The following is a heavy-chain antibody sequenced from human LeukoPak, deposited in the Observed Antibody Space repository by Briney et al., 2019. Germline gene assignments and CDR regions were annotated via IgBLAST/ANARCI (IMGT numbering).Heavy chain of an antibody. Sequence: LRASVKVSCKASGYTFTSYAMHWVRQAPGQRLEWMGWINAGNGNTKYSQKFQGRVTITRDTSASTAYMELSSLRSEDTAVYYCAREWGITMIVANRYLDYWGQGTLVTVSS. CDR2: INAGNGNT. CDR1: GYTFTSYA. D-gene: IGHD3-22*01. V-gene: IGHV1-3*01. J-gene: IGHJ4*02. CDR3: AREWGITMIVANRYLDY.